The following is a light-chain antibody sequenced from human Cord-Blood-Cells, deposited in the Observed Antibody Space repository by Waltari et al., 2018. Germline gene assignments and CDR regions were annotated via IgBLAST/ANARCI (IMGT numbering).Light chain of an antibody. CDR3: AAWDDSLSGWV. CDR2: RNN. V-gene: IGLV1-47*01. J-gene: IGLJ3*02. Sequence: QSVLTQPPSASGTPGQRVTISCSGSSSNTGSNYVYCYQQLQGTAPKLLIYRNNQRPSGVPDRFSGSKSGTSASLAISGLRSEDEADYYCAAWDDSLSGWVFGGGTKLTVL. CDR1: SSNTGSNY.